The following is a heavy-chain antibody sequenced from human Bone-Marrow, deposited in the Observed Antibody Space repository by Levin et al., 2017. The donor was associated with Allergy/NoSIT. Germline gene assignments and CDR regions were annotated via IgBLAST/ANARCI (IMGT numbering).Heavy chain of an antibody. V-gene: IGHV1-2*06. J-gene: IGHJ3*02. D-gene: IGHD6-19*01. Sequence: GESLKISCKASGYPFIGYYMHWVRQAPGQGLEWMGRINPNSGGTNYAQKFQGRVTMTRDTSISTAYMELSRLRSDDTAVYYCARSPAVAGPGAGAFDIWGQGTMVTVSS. CDR3: ARSPAVAGPGAGAFDI. CDR2: INPNSGGT. CDR1: GYPFIGYY.